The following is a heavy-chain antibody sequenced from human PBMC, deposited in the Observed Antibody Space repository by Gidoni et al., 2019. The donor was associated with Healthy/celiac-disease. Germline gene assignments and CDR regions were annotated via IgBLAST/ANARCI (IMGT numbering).Heavy chain of an antibody. CDR2: ISSSSSYI. J-gene: IGHJ6*02. V-gene: IGHV3-21*01. CDR3: AREGCTNGVCYTDYYYYYGMDV. Sequence: EVQLVESGGGLVKPGGSLRLSCAASGFTFSSYSMNWVRQAPGKGLEWVSSISSSSSYIYYADSVKGRFTISRDNAKNSLYLQMNSLRAEDTAVYYCAREGCTNGVCYTDYYYYYGMDVWGQGTTVTVSS. D-gene: IGHD2-8*01. CDR1: GFTFSSYS.